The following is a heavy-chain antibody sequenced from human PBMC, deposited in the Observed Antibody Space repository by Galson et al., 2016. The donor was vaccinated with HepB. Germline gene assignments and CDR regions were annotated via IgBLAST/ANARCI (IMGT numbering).Heavy chain of an antibody. D-gene: IGHD3-3*01. Sequence: SLRLSCAVSGFTVSNNYMSWVRQAPGKGLEWVSLIYSGGGTHYADSVKGRFTISRDNSKNTLNFQMNSLRAEDTAVYYCMGGPFGVRIWGQGTAVTASS. CDR1: GFTVSNNY. CDR3: MGGPFGVRI. J-gene: IGHJ3*02. CDR2: IYSGGGT. V-gene: IGHV3-66*01.